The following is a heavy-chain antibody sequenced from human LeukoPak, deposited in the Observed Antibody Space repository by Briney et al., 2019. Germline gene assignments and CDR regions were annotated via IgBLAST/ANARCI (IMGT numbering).Heavy chain of an antibody. CDR3: AKDIWGPADVSSGCPY. Sequence: GGSLRLSCAASGFTFSDYYMSWIRQAPGKGLEWVSYISSSGSTIYYADSVKGRFTISRDNAKNSLYLQMNSLRAEDTALYYCAKDIWGPADVSSGCPYWGQGTLVTVSS. CDR2: ISSSGSTI. V-gene: IGHV3-11*01. D-gene: IGHD6-19*01. CDR1: GFTFSDYY. J-gene: IGHJ4*02.